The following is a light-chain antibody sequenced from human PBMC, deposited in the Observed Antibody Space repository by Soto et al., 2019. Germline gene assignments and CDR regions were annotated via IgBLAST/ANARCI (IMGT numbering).Light chain of an antibody. V-gene: IGLV2-14*01. J-gene: IGLJ1*01. Sequence: QSVLTQPASVSGSPGQSITISCTRTSSDVGAYDFVSWYQQHPGKAPKYLIYEVSNLPSGVSDRFSGSKSGTTASLTISGLQAEDEADYYCSSYTTTDPYVFGTGTKLTVL. CDR3: SSYTTTDPYV. CDR1: SSDVGAYDF. CDR2: EVS.